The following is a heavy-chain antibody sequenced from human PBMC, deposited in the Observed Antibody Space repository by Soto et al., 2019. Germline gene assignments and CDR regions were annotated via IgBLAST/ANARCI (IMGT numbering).Heavy chain of an antibody. CDR3: TKGASTSCFSAFDL. D-gene: IGHD2-2*01. J-gene: IGHJ3*01. CDR2: ISWNSGNI. V-gene: IGHV3-9*01. Sequence: EVQLVESGGGVVQPGRSLRLSCSASGFTFDDYAMNWVRQAPGKGLEWVSSISWNSGNIVYADSVRGRITISRDNAKTSLHLQMNSLRAEDTALYYCTKGASTSCFSAFDLWGQGTRVTVSS. CDR1: GFTFDDYA.